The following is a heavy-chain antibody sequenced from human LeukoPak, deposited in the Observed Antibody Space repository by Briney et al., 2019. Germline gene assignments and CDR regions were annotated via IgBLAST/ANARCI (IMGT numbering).Heavy chain of an antibody. Sequence: ASVKVSCKASGYTFTGYYMHWGRQAPGQGLEWMGWINPSSGGTNYAQRFQGRVTMTRDTSISTAYMELSGLRSDDTAVYYCARGQYYYDDAYPLHYWGQGTLVTVSS. V-gene: IGHV1-2*02. CDR2: INPSSGGT. D-gene: IGHD3-22*01. CDR3: ARGQYYYDDAYPLHY. CDR1: GYTFTGYY. J-gene: IGHJ4*02.